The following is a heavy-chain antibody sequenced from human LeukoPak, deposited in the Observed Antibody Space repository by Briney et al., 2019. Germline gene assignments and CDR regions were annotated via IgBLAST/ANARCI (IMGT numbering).Heavy chain of an antibody. J-gene: IGHJ5*02. Sequence: SGGSLRLSCAASGFTFSSYWMSWVRQAPGKGLEWVANIKQDGSEKYYVDSVKGRFTISRDNAKNSLYLQMNSLRAEDTAVYYCARDDYGSGSYYYHWGQGTLITVSS. CDR3: ARDDYGSGSYYYH. CDR1: GFTFSSYW. V-gene: IGHV3-7*01. D-gene: IGHD3-10*01. CDR2: IKQDGSEK.